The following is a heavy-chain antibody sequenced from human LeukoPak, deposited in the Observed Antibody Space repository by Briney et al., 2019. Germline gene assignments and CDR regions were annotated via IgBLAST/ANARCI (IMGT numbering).Heavy chain of an antibody. V-gene: IGHV3-43*02. CDR3: AKGPKYSSGWYCYYYYMDV. CDR1: GFTFDDYA. J-gene: IGHJ6*03. D-gene: IGHD6-19*01. CDR2: ISGDGGST. Sequence: GGSLRLSCAASGFTFDDYAMHWVRQAPGKGLEWVSLISGDGGSTYYADSVKGRFTISRDNSKNSLYLQMNSLRTEDTALYYCAKGPKYSSGWYCYYYYMDVWGKGTTVTVSS.